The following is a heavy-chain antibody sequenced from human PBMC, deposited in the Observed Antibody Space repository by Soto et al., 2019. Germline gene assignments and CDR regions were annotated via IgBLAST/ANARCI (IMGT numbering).Heavy chain of an antibody. Sequence: GGSLRLSCAASGFTFSSYAMHWVRQAPGKGLEWVAVISYDGSNKYYADSVKGRFTISRDNSKNTLYLQMNSLRAEDTAVYYWARDRGGSCYSAGCGMDVWGQGTTVTVSS. V-gene: IGHV3-30-3*01. D-gene: IGHD2-15*01. CDR1: GFTFSSYA. CDR3: ARDRGGSCYSAGCGMDV. CDR2: ISYDGSNK. J-gene: IGHJ6*02.